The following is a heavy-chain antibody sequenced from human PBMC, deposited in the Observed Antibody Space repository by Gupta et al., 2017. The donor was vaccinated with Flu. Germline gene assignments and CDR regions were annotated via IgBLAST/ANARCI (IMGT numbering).Heavy chain of an antibody. CDR3: ARVPNSSGFYFDY. CDR2: IYYSGST. J-gene: IGHJ4*02. Sequence: QVQLQESGPGLVKPSETLSLTCPVSGGSISRYYWSWIRQPPGKGLEWIGYIYYSGSTNYNPSLKSRVTISVDTSKNQFSLKLSSVTAADTAVYYCARVPNSSGFYFDYWGQGTLVTVSS. D-gene: IGHD3-22*01. V-gene: IGHV4-59*01. CDR1: GGSISRYY.